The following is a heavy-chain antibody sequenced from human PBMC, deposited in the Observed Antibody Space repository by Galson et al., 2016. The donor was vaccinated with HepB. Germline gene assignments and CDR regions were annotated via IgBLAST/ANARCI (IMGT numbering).Heavy chain of an antibody. V-gene: IGHV3-7*03. D-gene: IGHD5-18*01. CDR2: IKRVESEK. Sequence: SLRLSCATSGFTFTSFWMSWVRQAPGKGLEWVASIKRVESEKYYVESVKDRFTISRDNAKNSLYLQMDSLRAEDTAVYYCARDKRLWLVWGQGTLVTVSS. CDR3: ARDKRLWLV. CDR1: GFTFTSFW. J-gene: IGHJ4*02.